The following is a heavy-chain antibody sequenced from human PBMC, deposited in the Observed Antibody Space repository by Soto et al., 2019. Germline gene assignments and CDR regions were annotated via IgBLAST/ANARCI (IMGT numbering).Heavy chain of an antibody. D-gene: IGHD3-10*01. Sequence: PSETLSLTCAVSGGSITSGNSSSWSWIRQPQGKGMEWIGSISHTGSTSYNPSLKSRVTMSVDKSKNQSSLKLSSVTAADVGVYYCARAMAPYFRTWFHPCGQ. J-gene: IGHJ5*02. CDR1: GGSITSGNSSS. CDR2: ISHTGST. CDR3: ARAMAPYFRTWFHP. V-gene: IGHV4-30-2*01.